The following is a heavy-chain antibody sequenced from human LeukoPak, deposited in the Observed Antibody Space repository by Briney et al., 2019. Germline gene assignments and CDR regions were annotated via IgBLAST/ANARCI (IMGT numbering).Heavy chain of an antibody. J-gene: IGHJ4*02. Sequence: GGSLRLSCAASGFTFSSDAMSWVRQAPGKGLEWVSVIYSGGSTYYADSVKGRFAISRDNSKNTLYLQMNSLRAEDTAVYYCAMATMPPWFDYWGQGTLVTVSS. CDR1: GFTFSSDA. D-gene: IGHD5-24*01. V-gene: IGHV3-53*01. CDR3: AMATMPPWFDY. CDR2: IYSGGST.